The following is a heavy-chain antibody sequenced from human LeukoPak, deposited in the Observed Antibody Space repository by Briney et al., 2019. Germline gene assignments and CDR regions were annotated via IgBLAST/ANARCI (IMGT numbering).Heavy chain of an antibody. Sequence: GGSLRLSCAASGFIFSNYGMHWVRQAPGRGLEWVAFIRYDESNKFYADSVKGRFTISRDNSKNILFLQMNSLRAEDTAVYYCATMQWLEGVDWFDPWGQGTLVTVSS. CDR2: IRYDESNK. V-gene: IGHV3-30*02. CDR3: ATMQWLEGVDWFDP. J-gene: IGHJ5*02. CDR1: GFIFSNYG. D-gene: IGHD6-19*01.